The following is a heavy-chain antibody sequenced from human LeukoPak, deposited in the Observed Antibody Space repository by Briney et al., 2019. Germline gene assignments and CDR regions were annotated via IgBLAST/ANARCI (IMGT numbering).Heavy chain of an antibody. D-gene: IGHD2-15*01. V-gene: IGHV3-15*01. CDR2: IKSKTDGGTT. CDR1: GFTFSSYG. J-gene: IGHJ4*02. CDR3: TTRYCSGGRCDY. Sequence: GGSLRLSCAASGFTFSSYGMNWVRQAPGKGLEWVGRIKSKTDGGTTDYAAPVKGRFTISRDDSKTTLYLQMNSLKTEDTAVYYCTTRYCSGGRCDYWGQGTLVTVSS.